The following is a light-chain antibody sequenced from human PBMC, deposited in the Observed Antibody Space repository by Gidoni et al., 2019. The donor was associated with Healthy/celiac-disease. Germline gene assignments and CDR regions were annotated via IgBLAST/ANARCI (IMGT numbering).Light chain of an antibody. J-gene: IGLJ2*01. V-gene: IGLV3-19*01. Sequence: SFELTQDPAVSVALGQTVRITCQGDSLRSYYASWYQQKPGQAPVLVIYGKNNRPSGIPDRFSGSSSGNTASLTITGAQAEDEADYYCNSRDSSGNHLVFGGGTKLTV. CDR1: SLRSYY. CDR3: NSRDSSGNHLV. CDR2: GKN.